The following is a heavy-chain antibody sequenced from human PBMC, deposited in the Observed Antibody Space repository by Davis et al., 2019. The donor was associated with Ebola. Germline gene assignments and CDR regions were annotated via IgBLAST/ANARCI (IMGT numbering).Heavy chain of an antibody. V-gene: IGHV5-51*01. D-gene: IGHD1-26*01. CDR2: IFPGDSDT. J-gene: IGHJ5*02. CDR1: GYSFTNYW. CDR3: ARRLGWGGWFDP. Sequence: GGSLRLSCKGSGYSFTNYWIAWVRQMPGEGLEWMGIIFPGDSDTRYSPSFQGQVTISADKSINSAYLQWNSLRASDTAIYYCARRLGWGGWFDPWGQGTLVTVSS.